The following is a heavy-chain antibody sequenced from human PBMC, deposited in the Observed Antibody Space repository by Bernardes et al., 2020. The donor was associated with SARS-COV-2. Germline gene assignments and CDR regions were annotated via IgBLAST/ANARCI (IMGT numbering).Heavy chain of an antibody. J-gene: IGHJ4*02. V-gene: IGHV4-39*07. CDR1: GGSISSSSYY. CDR2: IYYSGST. Sequence: SETLSLTRTVSGGSISSSSYYWGWIRQPPGKGLEWIGSIYYSGSTYYNPSLKSRVTMSLHSSENRFSLRLSSVTVADTAVYYCARGLGSDFWSDYGGLGYWGQGALVTVSS. CDR3: ARGLGSDFWSDYGGLGY. D-gene: IGHD3-3*01.